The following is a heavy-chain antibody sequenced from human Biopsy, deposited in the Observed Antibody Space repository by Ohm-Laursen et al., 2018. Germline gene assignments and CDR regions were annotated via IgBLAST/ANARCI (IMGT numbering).Heavy chain of an antibody. Sequence: TLSLTCIVSGGFISSGGSYWSWIRQRPGKGLEWIGYIFNSANTYYNPSPKNLITISGDTSKNQFSLKLNSVTAADTAVYYCARGDYFDSNGYFWFDPWGQGTLVTVSS. CDR3: ARGDYFDSNGYFWFDP. D-gene: IGHD3-22*01. V-gene: IGHV4-31*01. CDR2: IFNSANT. J-gene: IGHJ5*02. CDR1: GGFISSGGSY.